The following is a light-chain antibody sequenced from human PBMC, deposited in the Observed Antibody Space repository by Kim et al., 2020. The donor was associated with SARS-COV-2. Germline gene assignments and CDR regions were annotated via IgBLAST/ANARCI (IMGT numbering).Light chain of an antibody. Sequence: VSPGERATPSCRASQSVSSNLGWYQQKPGQSPRLLIYGASTRATGIPARFSGGGSGTEFTLTISSLQSEDFAVYYCQQYNYWPITFGQGTRLEIK. V-gene: IGKV3-15*01. CDR1: QSVSSN. J-gene: IGKJ5*01. CDR3: QQYNYWPIT. CDR2: GAS.